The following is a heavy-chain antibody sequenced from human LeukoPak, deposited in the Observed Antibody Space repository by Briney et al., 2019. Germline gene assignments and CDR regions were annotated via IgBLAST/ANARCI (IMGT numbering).Heavy chain of an antibody. V-gene: IGHV3-30*18. J-gene: IGHJ4*02. Sequence: GGSLRLSCAASGFTFSSYGMHWVRQAPGKGPEWVAVISYDGSNKYYADSVKGRFTISRDNSKNTLYLQMNSLRAEDTAVYYCAKRQRNLAAPVDYWGQGTLVTVSS. D-gene: IGHD6-6*01. CDR3: AKRQRNLAAPVDY. CDR1: GFTFSSYG. CDR2: ISYDGSNK.